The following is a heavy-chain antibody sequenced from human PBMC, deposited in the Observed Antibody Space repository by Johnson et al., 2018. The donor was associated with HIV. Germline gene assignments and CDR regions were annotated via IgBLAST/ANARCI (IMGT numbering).Heavy chain of an antibody. J-gene: IGHJ3*02. CDR3: AREMGEMATPIRGLDAFDI. V-gene: IGHV3-30-3*01. CDR2: ISYDGSNK. CDR1: GFTFSSYA. D-gene: IGHD5-24*01. Sequence: VQLVESGGGVVQPGRSLRLSCAASGFTFSSYAMHWVRQAPGKGLEWVAVISYDGSNKYYADSVKGRFTISRDNSKNTLYLQMNSLRAEDTAVYYCAREMGEMATPIRGLDAFDIGGQGTMVTVSS.